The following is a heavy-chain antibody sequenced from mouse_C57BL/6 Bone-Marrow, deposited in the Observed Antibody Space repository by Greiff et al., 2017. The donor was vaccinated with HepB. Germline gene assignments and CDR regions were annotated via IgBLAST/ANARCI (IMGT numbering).Heavy chain of an antibody. CDR2: IYPRSGNT. V-gene: IGHV1-81*01. CDR3: ARTVITTVVVLDY. D-gene: IGHD1-1*01. CDR1: GYTFTSYG. J-gene: IGHJ2*01. Sequence: QVQLQQSGAELARPGASVKLSCRASGYTFTSYGISGVKQSTGQGLEWIGEIYPRSGNTYYNEKFKGKATLTADKSSSTAYMELRSLTSEDSAVYFCARTVITTVVVLDYWRNGTTLTVSS.